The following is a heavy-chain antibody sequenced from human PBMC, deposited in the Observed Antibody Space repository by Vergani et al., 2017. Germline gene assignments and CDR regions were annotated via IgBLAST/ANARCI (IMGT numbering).Heavy chain of an antibody. D-gene: IGHD3-22*01. V-gene: IGHV4-30-4*08. CDR2: IYYSGST. CDR1: GGSISSGDYY. Sequence: QVQLQESGPGLVKPSQTLSLTCTVSGGSISSGDYYWSWIRQPPGKGLEWIGYIYYSGSTYYNPSLKSRVTISVDTSKNQFSLKLSSVTAADTAVYYCARNPLRYYDSSGYYEGPVDYWGQGTLVTVSS. J-gene: IGHJ4*02. CDR3: ARNPLRYYDSSGYYEGPVDY.